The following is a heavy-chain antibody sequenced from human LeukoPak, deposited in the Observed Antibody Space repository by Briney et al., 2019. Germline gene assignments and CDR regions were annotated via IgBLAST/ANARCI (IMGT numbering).Heavy chain of an antibody. CDR3: ARVPVVAAPDY. CDR2: INSDGSST. V-gene: IGHV3-74*01. Sequence: GGSLRLYCAASRFTFSSYWMHWLRQAPGKGLVWVSRINSDGSSTSYADSVKVRFTISRDNAKNTLYLQMNSLRAEDTAVYYCARVPVVAAPDYWGQGTLVTVSS. J-gene: IGHJ4*02. CDR1: RFTFSSYW. D-gene: IGHD2-15*01.